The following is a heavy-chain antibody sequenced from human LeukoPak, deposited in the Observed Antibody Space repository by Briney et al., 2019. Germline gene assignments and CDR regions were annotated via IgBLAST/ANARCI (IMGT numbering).Heavy chain of an antibody. Sequence: PGGSLRLSWPASRFTFSSYGMHWVRQAPGKGLEWVAFIRYDGSNKYYADSVKGRFTISRDNSKNTLYLQMNSLRAEDTAVYYCAKKGLGYDSSGYFIDYWGQGTLVTVS. V-gene: IGHV3-30*02. J-gene: IGHJ4*02. CDR3: AKKGLGYDSSGYFIDY. CDR1: RFTFSSYG. CDR2: IRYDGSNK. D-gene: IGHD3-22*01.